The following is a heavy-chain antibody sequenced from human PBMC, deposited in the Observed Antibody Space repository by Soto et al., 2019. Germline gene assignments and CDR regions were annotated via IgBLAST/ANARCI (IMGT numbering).Heavy chain of an antibody. J-gene: IGHJ4*02. CDR2: IYPGDSET. Sequence: GESLKISCQTSGYTFSSNWIGWVRQMPWKGLEWMGIIYPGDSETRYSPSFQGQVTISSDRSLNTAYLQWTSLQASDTSMYYCASLLDSWGQPHYFDSWGQGTMVTVSS. D-gene: IGHD3-16*01. V-gene: IGHV5-51*03. CDR1: GYTFSSNW. CDR3: ASLLDSWGQPHYFDS.